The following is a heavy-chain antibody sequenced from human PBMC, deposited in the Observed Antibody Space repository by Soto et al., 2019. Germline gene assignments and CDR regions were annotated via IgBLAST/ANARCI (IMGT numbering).Heavy chain of an antibody. Sequence: QITLKESGPPLVKPTQTLTLTCTFSGFSLSTSGVGVGWIRQPPGKALEGLALIYWDDDKRCSPSVKISLTVTKDNPKNQVVLTMTDMHPVDTATYYCVYRQSFAELDSPVFDPWGQGTLVTV. CDR1: GFSLSTSGVG. V-gene: IGHV2-5*02. D-gene: IGHD3-10*01. CDR2: IYWDDDK. J-gene: IGHJ5*02. CDR3: VYRQSFAELDSPVFDP.